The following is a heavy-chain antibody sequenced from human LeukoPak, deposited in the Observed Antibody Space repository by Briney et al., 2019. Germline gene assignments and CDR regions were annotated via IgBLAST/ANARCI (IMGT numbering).Heavy chain of an antibody. V-gene: IGHV3-23*01. D-gene: IGHD3-10*01. J-gene: IGHJ4*02. Sequence: GGSLRLSCAASGFIFTNYAMSWVRQAPGKGLECVSVISGSGDTTYYADSVKGRFTISRDNSKNTLYLQMNSLRVEDTAVYYCAKHLWRDLLWFGEGYYFGYWGQGTLVTVSS. CDR1: GFIFTNYA. CDR3: AKHLWRDLLWFGEGYYFGY. CDR2: ISGSGDTT.